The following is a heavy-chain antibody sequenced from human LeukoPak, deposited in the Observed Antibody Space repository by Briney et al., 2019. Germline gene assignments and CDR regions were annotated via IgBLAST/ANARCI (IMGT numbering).Heavy chain of an antibody. V-gene: IGHV3-30*18. CDR3: AKDRGSSGWYYLDY. J-gene: IGHJ4*02. CDR2: ISYDGSNK. D-gene: IGHD6-19*01. CDR1: GFTFSSYG. Sequence: GRSLRLSCAASGFTFSSYGMHWVRQAPGKGLEWVAVISYDGSNKYHADSVKGRFTISRDNSKNTLYLQMNSLRAEDTAVYYCAKDRGSSGWYYLDYWGQGTLVTVSS.